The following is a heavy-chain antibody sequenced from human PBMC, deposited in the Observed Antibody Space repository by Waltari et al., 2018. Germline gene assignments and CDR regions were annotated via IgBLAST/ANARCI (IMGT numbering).Heavy chain of an antibody. J-gene: IGHJ5*02. CDR2: IYSGGST. V-gene: IGHV3-53*01. CDR1: GFTVSSNY. CDR3: ARDRQQPGLGRWTYNWFDP. Sequence: EVQLVESGGGLIQPGGSLRLSCAASGFTVSSNYMSWVRQAPGKGLEWVSVIYSGGSTYYADSVKGRFTISRDNSKNTLYLQMNSLRVEDTAVYYCARDRQQPGLGRWTYNWFDPWGQGTLVTVSS. D-gene: IGHD6-13*01.